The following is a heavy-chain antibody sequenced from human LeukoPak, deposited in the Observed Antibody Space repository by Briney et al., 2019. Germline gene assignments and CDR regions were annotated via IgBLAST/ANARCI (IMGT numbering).Heavy chain of an antibody. J-gene: IGHJ5*01. CDR3: ARDGRLFTRSWSDS. CDR2: IKEDGSEK. CDR1: GFTFSGNW. Sequence: PGGSLRLSCAGSGFTFSGNWMSWVRQAPGKGLEWVASIKEDGSEKFYVDSVKGRFTISRDNAKNSLYLEMNSLRAEDTAVYYCARDGRLFTRSWSDSRGQGTLVTVSS. D-gene: IGHD2-2*01. V-gene: IGHV3-7*01.